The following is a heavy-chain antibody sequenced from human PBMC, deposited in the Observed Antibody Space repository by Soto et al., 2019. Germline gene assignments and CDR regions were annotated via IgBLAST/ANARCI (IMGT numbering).Heavy chain of an antibody. CDR1: GYTFTSYA. J-gene: IGHJ5*02. D-gene: IGHD3-22*01. CDR2: INAYNGNT. CDR3: ARDPSVLRSSGSHNWFDP. Sequence: ASVKVSCKASGYTFTSYAMHWVRQAPGQRLEWMGWINAYNGNTNYSQKLQGRVTITTDTSTSTAYMELRSLRSDDTAVYYCARDPSVLRSSGSHNWFDPWGQGTLVTVSS. V-gene: IGHV1-3*01.